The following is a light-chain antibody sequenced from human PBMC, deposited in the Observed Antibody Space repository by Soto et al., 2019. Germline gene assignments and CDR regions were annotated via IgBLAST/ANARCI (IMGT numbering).Light chain of an antibody. CDR2: AAS. J-gene: IGKJ3*01. V-gene: IGKV1-39*01. CDR1: QSISSY. CDR3: QQSYSTPFT. Sequence: DLQMTQSPSSLSASVGDRVTITCRASQSISSYLNWYQQKPGKAPKVLIYAASNLQSGVPSRFSGSGSGTDFTLTISSLQPEDFATYYCQQSYSTPFTFGPGTKVDIK.